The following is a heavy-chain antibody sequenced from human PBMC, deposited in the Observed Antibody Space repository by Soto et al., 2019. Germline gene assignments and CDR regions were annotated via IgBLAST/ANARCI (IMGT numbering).Heavy chain of an antibody. CDR1: GGSISSYY. CDR3: ERGPLGGVIVWSFDY. J-gene: IGHJ4*02. Sequence: SETLPLTCTVSGGSISSYYWSWIRQPPGKGLEWIGYIYYSGSTNYNPSLKSRVTISVDTSKNQFSLKLSSVTAADTAVYYCERGPLGGVIVWSFDYWGQGTLVTVSS. V-gene: IGHV4-59*08. D-gene: IGHD3-16*02. CDR2: IYYSGST.